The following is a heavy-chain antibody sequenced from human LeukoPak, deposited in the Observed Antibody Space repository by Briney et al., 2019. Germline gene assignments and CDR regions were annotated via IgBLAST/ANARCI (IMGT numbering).Heavy chain of an antibody. CDR3: ARDLGWLQLCF. CDR1: GFTVSSNY. J-gene: IGHJ4*02. CDR2: IGPSGDKT. V-gene: IGHV3-53*01. Sequence: GGSLRLSCAASGFTVSSNYMSWVRQAPGKGLEWVSGIGPSGDKTYYADAVKGRFTISRDNSKNTFYLSMNILRAEDTATYYCARDLGWLQLCFGGQGTLVTVSS. D-gene: IGHD5-24*01.